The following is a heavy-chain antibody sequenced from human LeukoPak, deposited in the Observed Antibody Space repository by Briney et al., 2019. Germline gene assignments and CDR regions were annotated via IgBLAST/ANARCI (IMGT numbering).Heavy chain of an antibody. V-gene: IGHV1-3*04. J-gene: IGHJ4*02. Sequence: ASVKVSCKASGYTFTSCAMHWVRQAPGQRLEWMGWINTGNGNTKYSQKFQARVTITRDTSASTAYMNLSSLRSEDTAVYYCARDPSTYFDNSGYPLDFWGQGTLVTVSS. CDR3: ARDPSTYFDNSGYPLDF. CDR1: GYTFTSCA. CDR2: INTGNGNT. D-gene: IGHD3-22*01.